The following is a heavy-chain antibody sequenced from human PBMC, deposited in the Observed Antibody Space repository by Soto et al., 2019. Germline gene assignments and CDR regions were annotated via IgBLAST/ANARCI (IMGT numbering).Heavy chain of an antibody. CDR3: ARDWDYYASSGYYSFDY. CDR1: GYTFTSYG. CDR2: ISAYNGNT. J-gene: IGHJ4*02. V-gene: IGHV1-18*04. D-gene: IGHD3-22*01. Sequence: ASVKVSCTASGYTFTSYGISWVRQAPGQGLEWMVWISAYNGNTNYAQKLQGRGTMTTDTSTSTAYMELRSLRSDDTAVYYCARDWDYYASSGYYSFDYWGQGTLVTVYS.